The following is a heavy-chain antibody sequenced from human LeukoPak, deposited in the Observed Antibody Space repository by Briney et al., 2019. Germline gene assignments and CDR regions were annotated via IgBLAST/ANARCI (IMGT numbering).Heavy chain of an antibody. CDR1: GLAFSAYK. J-gene: IGHJ4*02. D-gene: IGHD2-15*01. Sequence: GGSLRPPCAASGLAFSAYKMHWARQAPRKGLVWVSRISTDGYTTDYADFVQGRFTASRDNTKNTWSLEMNSLRAEDTAVYYCVVGGSPGYWGQGTLVTVSS. CDR3: VVGGSPGY. V-gene: IGHV3-74*01. CDR2: ISTDGYTT.